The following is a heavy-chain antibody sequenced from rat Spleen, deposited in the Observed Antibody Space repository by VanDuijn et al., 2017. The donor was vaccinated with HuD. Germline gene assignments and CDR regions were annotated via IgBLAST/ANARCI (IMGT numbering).Heavy chain of an antibody. J-gene: IGHJ1*01. CDR3: ARHYSNYYWYFDF. CDR1: GFTSSDYY. CDR2: ISYDGSGT. Sequence: EVQLVGSDGGLVQPGRSLKLSCAASGFTSSDYYMAWVRQAPTKGLEWVATISYDGSGTYYRDSVKGRFTISRDDARSTLYLQMDSLRSEDTATYHCARHYSNYYWYFDFWGPGTMVTVSS. V-gene: IGHV5-29*01. D-gene: IGHD1-2*01.